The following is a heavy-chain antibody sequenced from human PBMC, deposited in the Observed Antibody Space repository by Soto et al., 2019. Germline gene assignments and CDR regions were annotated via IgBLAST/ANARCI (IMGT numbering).Heavy chain of an antibody. V-gene: IGHV3-30*03. CDR1: GFTFSSYG. CDR3: AYLLSSSDAFDY. J-gene: IGHJ4*02. Sequence: GGSLRLSCAASGFTFSSYGMHWVRQAPGKGLEWVAVISYDGSNKYYADSVKGRFTISRDNSKNTLYLQMNSLRAEDTAVYYCAYLLSSSDAFDYWGQGTLVTVSS. D-gene: IGHD6-19*01. CDR2: ISYDGSNK.